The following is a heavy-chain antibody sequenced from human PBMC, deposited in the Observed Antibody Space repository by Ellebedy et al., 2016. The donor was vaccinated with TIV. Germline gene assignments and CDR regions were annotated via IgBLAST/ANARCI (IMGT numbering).Heavy chain of an antibody. CDR1: GFPFSTYY. J-gene: IGHJ4*02. CDR2: ISVDGTIR. CDR3: RVWHYSVDF. D-gene: IGHD1-7*01. Sequence: PGGSLRLSCVGSGFPFSTYYMHWVRQVPGQGLVWVSRISVDGTIRDYADSVRGRFTVSRDNARKKLYLQLDNLRVEDSAVYYCRVWHYSVDFWGQGIPVTVSP. V-gene: IGHV3-74*01.